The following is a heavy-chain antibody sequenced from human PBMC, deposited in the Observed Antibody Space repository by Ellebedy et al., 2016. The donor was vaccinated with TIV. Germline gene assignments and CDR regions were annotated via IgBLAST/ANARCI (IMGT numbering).Heavy chain of an antibody. V-gene: IGHV1-3*01. Sequence: ASVKVSCKASGYTFTSYAMHWVRQAPGQRLEWMGWINAGNGNTKYSQKFQGRVTITRDTSASTAYMELSSLRSEDTAVYYCAKARSSYSYYYDMDVWGQGTTVTVSS. CDR3: AKARSSYSYYYDMDV. CDR2: INAGNGNT. CDR1: GYTFTSYA. J-gene: IGHJ6*02. D-gene: IGHD3-10*01.